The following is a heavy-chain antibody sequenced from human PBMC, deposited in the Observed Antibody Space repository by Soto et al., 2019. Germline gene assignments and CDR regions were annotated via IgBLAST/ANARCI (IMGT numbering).Heavy chain of an antibody. V-gene: IGHV3-7*01. Sequence: GGSLRLSCAASGFTFSSYWMSWVRQAPGKGLEWVANIKQDGSEKYYVDSVKGRFTISRDNAKNSLYLQMNSLRAEDTAVYYWARVEYGEDYGDYAGGAGEYYFDYWGQGTLVPVSS. CDR2: IKQDGSEK. CDR1: GFTFSSYW. CDR3: ARVEYGEDYGDYAGGAGEYYFDY. J-gene: IGHJ4*02. D-gene: IGHD4-17*01.